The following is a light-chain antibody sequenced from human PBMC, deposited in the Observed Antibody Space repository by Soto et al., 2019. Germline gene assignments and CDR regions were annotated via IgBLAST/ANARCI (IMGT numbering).Light chain of an antibody. CDR2: AAS. J-gene: IGKJ2*01. V-gene: IGKV1-39*01. CDR3: QQSYSVPPS. CDR1: QSINNH. Sequence: DIQMTQSPSSLSASVGDRVTITCRASQSINNHLNWYQQRPGKAPDLLIYAASSLHAGVPSRFSVSESGTEFTLTISILQPEDCATYYCQQSYSVPPSFVQGTKLEIK.